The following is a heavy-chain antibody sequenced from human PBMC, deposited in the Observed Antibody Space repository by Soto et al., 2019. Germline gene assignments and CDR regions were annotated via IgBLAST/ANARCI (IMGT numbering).Heavy chain of an antibody. Sequence: QVQLVESGGGVVQPGRSLRLSCAGSGFTFSNYGMHWVRQAPGKGLEWVAAISYDGDNTYYADSVKGRFTNSRDNSKNMVYLQMNSLRTEDTAIHYCARADRSGYYFDYWGQGTLVTVSS. D-gene: IGHD3-22*01. CDR3: ARADRSGYYFDY. V-gene: IGHV3-30*03. CDR1: GFTFSNYG. CDR2: ISYDGDNT. J-gene: IGHJ4*02.